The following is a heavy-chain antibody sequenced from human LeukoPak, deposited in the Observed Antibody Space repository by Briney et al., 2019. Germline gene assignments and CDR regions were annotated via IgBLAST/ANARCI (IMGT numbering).Heavy chain of an antibody. D-gene: IGHD6-19*01. CDR1: GFTFSTYA. CDR3: AKGGEGRHSSGLYIDY. Sequence: GRSQTLSCAASGFTFSTYAMHWVRQAPGKGLEWVAVISYDGRQKYYADSVKGRFTISRDNSKNTLYLQMNSLRAEDTAVYYCAKGGEGRHSSGLYIDYWGQGTLVTVSS. J-gene: IGHJ4*02. V-gene: IGHV3-30*04. CDR2: ISYDGRQK.